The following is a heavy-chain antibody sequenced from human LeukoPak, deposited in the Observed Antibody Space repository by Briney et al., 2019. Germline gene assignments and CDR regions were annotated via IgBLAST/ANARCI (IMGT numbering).Heavy chain of an antibody. Sequence: ASAKVSCKASGYTFTGYYMHWVRQAPGQGLEWMGWINPNSGGTNYAQKFQGRVTMTRDTSISTAYMELSRLRSDDTAVYYCATSLLTGYTLDYWGQGTLVTVSS. CDR1: GYTFTGYY. CDR2: INPNSGGT. V-gene: IGHV1-2*02. J-gene: IGHJ4*02. CDR3: ATSLLTGYTLDY. D-gene: IGHD3-9*01.